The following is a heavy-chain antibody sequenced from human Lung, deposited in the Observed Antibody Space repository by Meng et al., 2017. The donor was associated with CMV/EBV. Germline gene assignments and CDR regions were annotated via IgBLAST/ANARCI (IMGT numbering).Heavy chain of an antibody. D-gene: IGHD2-15*01. CDR1: GYTFGSYG. Sequence: QAHLLQSGPEVKKPGAAVRVSWKASGYTFGSYGICWVRQAPGQGLEWMGWFVNYVDTYPAPKFQGRVTMTTDTHTNTAFMELRSLTSDDTAVYYCASGTPGRSYCDYWGQGTLVTASS. CDR2: FVNYVDT. V-gene: IGHV1-18*01. J-gene: IGHJ4*02. CDR3: ASGTPGRSYCDY.